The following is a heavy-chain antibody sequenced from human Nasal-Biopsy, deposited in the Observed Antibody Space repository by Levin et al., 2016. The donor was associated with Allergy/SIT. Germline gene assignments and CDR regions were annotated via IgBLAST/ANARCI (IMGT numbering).Heavy chain of an antibody. CDR3: AKGGDLVVVAPPYFDY. V-gene: IGHV3-23*01. Sequence: GESLKISCGASGFIFNNYGVSWVRQAPGKGLEWVSGISAGGGTTYYADSVKGRFTISRDNSKNMLYLQMNSLRAEDTAVYYCAKGGDLVVVAPPYFDYWGQGTSVTVSS. CDR1: GFIFNNYG. J-gene: IGHJ4*02. D-gene: IGHD2-15*01. CDR2: ISAGGGTT.